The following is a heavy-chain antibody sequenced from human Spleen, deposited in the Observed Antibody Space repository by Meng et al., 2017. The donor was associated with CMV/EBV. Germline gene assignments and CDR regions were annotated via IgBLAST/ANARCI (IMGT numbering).Heavy chain of an antibody. CDR3: VRVAIDYYASGSYAYYGMDV. J-gene: IGHJ6*02. CDR1: GGTFSSYA. Sequence: SVKVSCKASGGTFSSYAISWVRQAPGQGLEWMGGIIPIFGTANYAQKFQGRVTFTRKTSINTAYMELSSLRSEDTAVYYCVRVAIDYYASGSYAYYGMDVWGQGTTVTVSS. D-gene: IGHD3-10*01. CDR2: IIPIFGTA. V-gene: IGHV1-69*05.